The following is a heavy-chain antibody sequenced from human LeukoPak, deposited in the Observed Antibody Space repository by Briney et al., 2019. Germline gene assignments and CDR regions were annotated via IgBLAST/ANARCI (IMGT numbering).Heavy chain of an antibody. D-gene: IGHD5-24*01. Sequence: PGGSLRLSCAASGFTFSSYSMNWVRQAPGKGLEWVSGINWNGSSTGYADSVKGRFTISRDNAKNSLYLQMNSLRTEDTAVYYCAKDRWLQGYFDYWGQGALVTVSS. CDR3: AKDRWLQGYFDY. CDR2: INWNGSST. J-gene: IGHJ4*02. CDR1: GFTFSSYS. V-gene: IGHV3-20*04.